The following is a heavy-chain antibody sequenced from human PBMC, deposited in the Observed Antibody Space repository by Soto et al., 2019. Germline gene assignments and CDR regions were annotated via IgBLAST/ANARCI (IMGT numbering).Heavy chain of an antibody. Sequence: PSETLSLTCTVSGGSISSYYWSWRRQLPGKGLEWIGCLYYSGSTNYNPSLKSRVTISVDTSKNQFSLKLSSVTAADTAVYYCARLYDNSHLDCWGQGTLVTVS. CDR2: LYYSGST. V-gene: IGHV4-59*08. J-gene: IGHJ4*02. CDR1: GGSISSYY. D-gene: IGHD5-12*01. CDR3: ARLYDNSHLDC.